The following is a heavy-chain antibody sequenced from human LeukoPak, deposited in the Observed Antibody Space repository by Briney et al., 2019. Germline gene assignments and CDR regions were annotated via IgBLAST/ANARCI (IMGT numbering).Heavy chain of an antibody. D-gene: IGHD4-23*01. J-gene: IGHJ6*02. CDR3: ARHKKWVTPMDV. CDR2: IYPGDSDT. Sequence: GDSLRISFRVFGYGLPTYGIGWVRQMPGKGLEWLGIIYPGDSDTRYSPSFQGQVTISADKSISTAYLQWSSLKASDTAMYYCARHKKWVTPMDVWGQGTTVTVSS. CDR1: GYGLPTYG. V-gene: IGHV5-51*01.